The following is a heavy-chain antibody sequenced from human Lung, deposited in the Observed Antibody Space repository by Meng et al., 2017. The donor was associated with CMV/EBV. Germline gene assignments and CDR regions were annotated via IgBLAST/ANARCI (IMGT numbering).Heavy chain of an antibody. V-gene: IGHV3-23*01. CDR3: AKDSMGESESDA. CDR1: GFSFRTTA. CDR2: ISRGGDSR. D-gene: IGHD2/OR15-2a*01. J-gene: IGHJ5*02. Sequence: GGSXRLSCAASGFSFRTTAMHWFRQAPGKGLEWVSFISRGGDSRYYADSVKGRFTISRDTSPNPIYLQLNDLRADDTAVYYCAKDSMGESESDARGQGTLVTVS.